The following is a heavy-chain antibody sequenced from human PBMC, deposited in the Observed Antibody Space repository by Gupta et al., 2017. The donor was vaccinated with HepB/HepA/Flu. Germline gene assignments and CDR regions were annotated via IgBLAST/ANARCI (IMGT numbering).Heavy chain of an antibody. CDR3: ARAFYCSSTSCQNYYYYYMDV. Sequence: QVQLQQWGAGLLKPSETLSLTCAVYGGSFSGYYWSWIRPPPGKGLEWIGKINHSGSTNYNPSLKSRVTISVDTSKNQFSLKLSSVTAADTAVYYCARAFYCSSTSCQNYYYYYMDVWGKGTTVTVSS. CDR1: GGSFSGYY. CDR2: INHSGST. D-gene: IGHD2-2*01. J-gene: IGHJ6*03. V-gene: IGHV4-34*01.